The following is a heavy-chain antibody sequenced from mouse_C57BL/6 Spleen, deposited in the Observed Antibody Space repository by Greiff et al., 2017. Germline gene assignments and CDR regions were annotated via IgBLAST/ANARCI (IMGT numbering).Heavy chain of an antibody. CDR1: GYTFTDYE. Sequence: QVQLQQSGAELVRPGASVTLSCKASGYTFTDYEMHWVKQTPVHGLEWIGAIDPETGGTAYNQKFKGKAILTADKSSSTAYMELRSLTSEDSAVYYGTRSLYYGSSYGWYFDVWGTGTTVTVSS. J-gene: IGHJ1*03. CDR2: IDPETGGT. D-gene: IGHD1-1*01. V-gene: IGHV1-15*01. CDR3: TRSLYYGSSYGWYFDV.